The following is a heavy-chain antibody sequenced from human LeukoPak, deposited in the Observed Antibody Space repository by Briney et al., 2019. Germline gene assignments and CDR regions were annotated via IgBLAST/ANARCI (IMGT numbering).Heavy chain of an antibody. V-gene: IGHV4-34*01. CDR2: INHSGST. D-gene: IGHD6-13*01. CDR1: GGSFSGYY. Sequence: SETLPLTCVVYGGSFSGYYWSWIRQPPGKGLEWIGEINHSGSTNYNPSLKSRVTMSVDTSKNQFSLKLSSVTAADTAVYYCARGEAAAGPMDYMDVWDTGATVTVSS. J-gene: IGHJ6*03. CDR3: ARGEAAAGPMDYMDV.